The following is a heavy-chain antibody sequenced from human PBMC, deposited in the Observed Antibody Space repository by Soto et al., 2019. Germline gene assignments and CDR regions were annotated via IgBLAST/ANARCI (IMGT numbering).Heavy chain of an antibody. Sequence: ASVKVSCKVSGYTLSGLSMHWVRQAPGKGLEWMGGFDPEEGETIYAQKFQDRVTMTDGTSTDTAYMELSSLTSEDTAVYYCATIPSRKDVRQRYYYGMDVWGQGTTVTV. V-gene: IGHV1-24*01. CDR2: FDPEEGET. D-gene: IGHD1-1*01. J-gene: IGHJ6*02. CDR1: GYTLSGLS. CDR3: ATIPSRKDVRQRYYYGMDV.